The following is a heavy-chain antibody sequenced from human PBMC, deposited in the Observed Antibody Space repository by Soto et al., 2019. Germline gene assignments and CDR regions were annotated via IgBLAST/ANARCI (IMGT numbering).Heavy chain of an antibody. CDR1: GGSISSGGYY. CDR2: IYYSGST. J-gene: IGHJ4*02. CDR3: ARDHTVAGTFDY. Sequence: QVQLQESGPGLVKPSQTLSLTCTVSGGSISSGGYYWSWIRQHPGKGLEWIGYIYYSGSTYYNPSHKTRGTISVVTSKTQFSLNLSSLTAANTAVYYCARDHTVAGTFDYWGQGTLVTVSS. V-gene: IGHV4-31*03. D-gene: IGHD6-19*01.